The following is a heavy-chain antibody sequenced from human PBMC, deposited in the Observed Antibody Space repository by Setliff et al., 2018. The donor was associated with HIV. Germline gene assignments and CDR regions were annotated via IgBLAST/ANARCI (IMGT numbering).Heavy chain of an antibody. CDR2: INTNTGNP. CDR3: ARLRGDTSSYWYFDL. D-gene: IGHD2-2*01. V-gene: IGHV7-4-1*02. CDR1: GYTFTNYA. Sequence: ASVKVSCKASGYTFTNYAINWVRQAPGQGLEWMGWINTNTGNPTYAQGFTGRFVFSLGTSVSTAYLQISSLKAEDTAVYYCARLRGDTSSYWYFDLWGRGTLVTVSS. J-gene: IGHJ2*01.